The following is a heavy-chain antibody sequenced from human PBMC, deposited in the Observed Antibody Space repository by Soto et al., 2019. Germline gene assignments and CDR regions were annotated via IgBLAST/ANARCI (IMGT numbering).Heavy chain of an antibody. CDR2: INAGNGNT. V-gene: IGHV1-3*01. J-gene: IGHJ4*02. CDR3: ALERVYYDSSGYYSYYFDY. CDR1: GYTFTSYA. D-gene: IGHD3-22*01. Sequence: ASVKVSCKASGYTFTSYAMHWVRQAPGQRLEWMGWINAGNGNTKYSQKFQGRVTITRDTSASTAYMELSSLRSEDTAVYYCALERVYYDSSGYYSYYFDYWGQGTLVTVSS.